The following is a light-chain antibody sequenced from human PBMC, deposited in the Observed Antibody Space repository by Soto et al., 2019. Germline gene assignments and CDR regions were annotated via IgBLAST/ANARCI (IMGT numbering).Light chain of an antibody. Sequence: DVVMTQSPLSLPVTPGEPASISCRSSQSLLHSDGYNYLDWYLQKPGQSPQLLIYLASNGATGVGDRFSGSGSGTDCTLKISRVEAEDVGVYYCMQGLQIPQAFGQGTKVEIK. CDR2: LAS. CDR3: MQGLQIPQA. J-gene: IGKJ1*01. V-gene: IGKV2-28*01. CDR1: QSLLHSDGYNY.